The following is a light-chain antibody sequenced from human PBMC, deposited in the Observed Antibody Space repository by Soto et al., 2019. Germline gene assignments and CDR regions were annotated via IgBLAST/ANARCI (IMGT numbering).Light chain of an antibody. CDR2: GAS. V-gene: IGKV3-15*01. CDR3: QQYNDWPWT. Sequence: VFTECPGTMYVSPGERATLSCWTSESVRSSYFAWYQQKPGQAPGLLIYGASTRATGIPARFSGSGSGTEFTLTISSLQSEDFAVYYCQQYNDWPWTFGPGTKVDIK. CDR1: ESVRSSY. J-gene: IGKJ1*01.